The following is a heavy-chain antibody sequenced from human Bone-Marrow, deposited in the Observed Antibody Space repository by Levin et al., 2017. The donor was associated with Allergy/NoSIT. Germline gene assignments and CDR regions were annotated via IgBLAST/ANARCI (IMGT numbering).Heavy chain of an antibody. CDR3: ARGSLGGWFREL. V-gene: IGHV3-74*01. J-gene: IGHJ4*02. Sequence: GESLKISCAASGFTFTSYWMHWVRQAPGKGLVWVSRINSDGSSTNYADSVKGRFTISRDNAKNTLYLQMNSLRAEDTAVYYCARGSLGGWFRELWGQGTLVTVSS. CDR2: INSDGSST. D-gene: IGHD3-10*01. CDR1: GFTFTSYW.